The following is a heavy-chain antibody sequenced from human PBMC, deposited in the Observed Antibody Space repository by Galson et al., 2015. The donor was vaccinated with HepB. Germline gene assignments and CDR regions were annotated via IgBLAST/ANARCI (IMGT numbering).Heavy chain of an antibody. CDR2: VSGSGGLA. V-gene: IGHV3-23*01. CDR3: ATGLYCGGDCYAAAY. D-gene: IGHD2-21*02. J-gene: IGHJ4*02. CDR1: GFTFTTYA. Sequence: ALRLSCAASGFTFTTYAMSWVRQAPGKGLEWVSAVSGSGGLAFYADSVKGRFTISRDNSKNALYLRMNSLRADDTAVYYCATGLYCGGDCYAAAYWGQGTLVTVSS.